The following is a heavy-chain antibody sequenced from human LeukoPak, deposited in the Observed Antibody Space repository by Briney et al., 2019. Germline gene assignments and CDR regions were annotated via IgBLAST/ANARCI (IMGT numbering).Heavy chain of an antibody. CDR2: INWNGGST. D-gene: IGHD3-10*01. Sequence: GGSLRLSCAASGFTFDDYGMSWVRQAPGKGLEWVSGINWNGGSTGYADSVKGRFTISRDNAKNSLYLQMNSLRAEDTAVYYCARGPMLRGVIIRRSKSGYFDYWGQGTLVTVSS. CDR3: ARGPMLRGVIIRRSKSGYFDY. V-gene: IGHV3-20*04. J-gene: IGHJ4*02. CDR1: GFTFDDYG.